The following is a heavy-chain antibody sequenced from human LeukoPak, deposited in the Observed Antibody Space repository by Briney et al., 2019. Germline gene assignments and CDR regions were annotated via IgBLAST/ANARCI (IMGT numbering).Heavy chain of an antibody. CDR2: IYYSGST. D-gene: IGHD1-26*01. Sequence: SETLSLTCTVSGGSISSSSYYWGWIRQPPGKGLEWIGSIYYSGSTYYNPSLKSRVTISVDTSKNQFSLKLSSVTAADTAVYYCARAKGGWELPLHPVVDAFDIWGQGTMVTVSS. V-gene: IGHV4-39*07. CDR3: ARAKGGWELPLHPVVDAFDI. CDR1: GGSISSSSYY. J-gene: IGHJ3*02.